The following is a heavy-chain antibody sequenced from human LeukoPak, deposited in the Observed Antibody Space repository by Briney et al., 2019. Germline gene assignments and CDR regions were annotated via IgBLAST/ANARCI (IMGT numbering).Heavy chain of an antibody. CDR3: AKGDYSSSSWGFDY. CDR1: GFTFSSYA. D-gene: IGHD6-6*01. Sequence: AGSLRLSCAASGFTFSSYAMSWVRQAPGKGLEWVSAISGSGGSTYYADSVKGRFTISRDNSKNTLYLQMNSLRAEDTAVYYCAKGDYSSSSWGFDYWGQGTLVTVSS. CDR2: ISGSGGST. J-gene: IGHJ4*02. V-gene: IGHV3-23*01.